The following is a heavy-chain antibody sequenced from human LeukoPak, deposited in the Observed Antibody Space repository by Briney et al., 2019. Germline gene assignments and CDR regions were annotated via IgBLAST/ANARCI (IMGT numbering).Heavy chain of an antibody. J-gene: IGHJ3*02. CDR1: GFTFSSYA. V-gene: IGHV3-23*01. D-gene: IGHD4-17*01. CDR3: GKDPNGDYVGAFDM. Sequence: GGSLRLSCAASGFTFSSYAMSWVRQAPGKGLEWVSAISGSGGSTYYADSVKGRFTISRDNSKNTLYLQMNSLRAEDTAVYYCGKDPNGDYVGAFDMWGQGTMVTVSP. CDR2: ISGSGGST.